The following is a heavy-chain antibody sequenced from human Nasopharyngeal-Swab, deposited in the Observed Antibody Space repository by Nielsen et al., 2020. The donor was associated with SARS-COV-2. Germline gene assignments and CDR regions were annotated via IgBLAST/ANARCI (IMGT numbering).Heavy chain of an antibody. J-gene: IGHJ6*02. CDR2: INPSGGST. D-gene: IGHD3-22*01. V-gene: IGHV1-46*01. CDR3: ARDKSMIVVVITTHPYGMDV. Sequence: WVGQAPGQGLEGMGIINPSGGSTSYAQKLQGRVTMTRDTSTSTVYMELSSLRSEDTAVYYCARDKSMIVVVITTHPYGMDVWGQGTTVTVSS.